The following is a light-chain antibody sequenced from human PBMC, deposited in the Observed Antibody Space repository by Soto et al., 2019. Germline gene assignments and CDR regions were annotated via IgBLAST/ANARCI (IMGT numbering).Light chain of an antibody. CDR1: SGSIASNY. J-gene: IGLJ3*02. CDR3: HSYESNNVV. CDR2: EDN. Sequence: NFMLTQPHSVSESPGKTVIISCTRSSGSIASNYVQWYQQRPGSAPTIVIYEDNQRPSGVPDRFSGSVDSSSNSASLTISGLKTEDEADYYCHSYESNNVVFGGGTKLTVI. V-gene: IGLV6-57*03.